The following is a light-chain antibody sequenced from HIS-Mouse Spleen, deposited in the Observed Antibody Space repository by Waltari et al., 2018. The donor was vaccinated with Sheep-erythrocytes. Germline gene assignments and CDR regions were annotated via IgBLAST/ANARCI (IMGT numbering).Light chain of an antibody. CDR1: PSLLHSNGYNY. V-gene: IGKV2-28*01. Sequence: DIVMTQSSLSLPVTPGEPASISCRSSPSLLHSNGYNYLVWYLQKPGQSPQLLIYLGSNRASGVPDRFSGSGSGTDFTLKISRVEAEDVGVYXCMQALQTPIXTFGPGTKVDIK. CDR2: LGS. CDR3: MQALQTPIXT. J-gene: IGKJ3*01.